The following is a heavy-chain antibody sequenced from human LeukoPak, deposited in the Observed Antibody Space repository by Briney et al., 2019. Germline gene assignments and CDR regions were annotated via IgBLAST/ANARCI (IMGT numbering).Heavy chain of an antibody. J-gene: IGHJ3*02. CDR3: ARGSSSWYLDAFDI. CDR2: IYYSGST. Sequence: SETLSLTCTVSGGSISSNYWSWIQQPPGKGLEWIGYIYYSGSTNYNPSLKSRVTISVDTSKNQFSLRLSSVTAADTAVYYCARGSSSWYLDAFDIWGQGTMVTVSS. V-gene: IGHV4-59*01. CDR1: GGSISSNY. D-gene: IGHD6-13*01.